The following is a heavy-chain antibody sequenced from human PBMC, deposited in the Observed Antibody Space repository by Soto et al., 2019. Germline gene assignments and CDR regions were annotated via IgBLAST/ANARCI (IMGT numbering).Heavy chain of an antibody. Sequence: LSLTCTVSGGSISSYYWSWIRQPPGKGLEWIGYIYYSGSTNYNPSLKSRVTISVDTSKNQFSLKLSSVTAADTAVYYCAREWNPTTVATYYYGMDVWGQGTTVTVSS. CDR2: IYYSGST. V-gene: IGHV4-59*01. CDR1: GGSISSYY. J-gene: IGHJ6*02. D-gene: IGHD4-17*01. CDR3: AREWNPTTVATYYYGMDV.